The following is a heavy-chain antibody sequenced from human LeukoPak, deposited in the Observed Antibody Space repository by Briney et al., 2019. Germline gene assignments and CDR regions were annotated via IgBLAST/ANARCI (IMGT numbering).Heavy chain of an antibody. CDR2: ISWNSGSI. J-gene: IGHJ6*02. Sequence: GGSLRLSCAASGFTFDDYAMHWVRQAPGKGLEWVSGISWNSGSIGYADSVKGRFTISRDNAKNTMYLQMNSLRAEDTAVYYCVRGGHRLDIETSHYYYGLDVWGQGTTVTVSS. D-gene: IGHD2-2*03. CDR1: GFTFDDYA. CDR3: VRGGHRLDIETSHYYYGLDV. V-gene: IGHV3-9*01.